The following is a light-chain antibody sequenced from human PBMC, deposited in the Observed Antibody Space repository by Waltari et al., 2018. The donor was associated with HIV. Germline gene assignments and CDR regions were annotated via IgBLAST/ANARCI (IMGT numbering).Light chain of an antibody. CDR1: TSNIGSNY. V-gene: IGLV1-47*01. CDR3: VAWDDSLRGVL. J-gene: IGLJ2*01. CDR2: RND. Sequence: SVLTQPPSASGTPGPRVTISCSGSTSNIGSNYVFWYQPLPGTAPKLLIHRNDQRPSGVPDRFSASTSGTSASLAISGLRSEDEADYYCVAWDDSLRGVLFGGGTKVAVL.